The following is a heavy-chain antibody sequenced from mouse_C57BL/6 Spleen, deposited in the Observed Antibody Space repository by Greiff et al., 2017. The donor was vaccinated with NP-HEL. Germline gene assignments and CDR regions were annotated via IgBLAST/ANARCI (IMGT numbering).Heavy chain of an antibody. CDR3: ARHGYDPYYFDY. Sequence: EVQGVESGGDLVKPGGSLKLSCAASGFTFSSYGMSWVRQTPDKRLEWVATISSGGSYTYYPDSVKGRFTISRDNAKNTLYLQMSSLKSEDTAMYYCARHGYDPYYFDYWGQGTTLTVSS. CDR2: ISSGGSYT. V-gene: IGHV5-6*01. J-gene: IGHJ2*01. CDR1: GFTFSSYG. D-gene: IGHD2-10*02.